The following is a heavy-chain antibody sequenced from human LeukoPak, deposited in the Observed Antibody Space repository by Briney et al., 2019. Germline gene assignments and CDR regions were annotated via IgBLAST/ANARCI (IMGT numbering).Heavy chain of an antibody. J-gene: IGHJ4*02. CDR2: ISYDGSNK. D-gene: IGHD3-22*01. CDR3: ARDYYDSSGYYHVGYFDY. Sequence: GGSLRLSCAASGFTFSSYAMHWVRQAPGKGLEWVAVISYDGSNKYYADSVKGRFTISRDNSKNTLYLQMNSLRAEDTAVYYCARDYYDSSGYYHVGYFDYWGQGTLVTVSS. CDR1: GFTFSSYA. V-gene: IGHV3-30-3*01.